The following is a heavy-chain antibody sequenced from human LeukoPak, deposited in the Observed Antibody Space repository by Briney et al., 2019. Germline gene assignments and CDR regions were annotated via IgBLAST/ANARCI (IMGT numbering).Heavy chain of an antibody. V-gene: IGHV1-2*02. D-gene: IGHD2-2*01. CDR2: INPNDGDT. CDR3: ARANFLYCSSSTCLFDY. Sequence: ASVKVSCKASGYTFTDYYMHWVRQAPGQVFEWMGWINPNDGDTNYAQKFQGRVTMTRDTSISTAHMGVSRLRSDDTAVYYCARANFLYCSSSTCLFDYWGQGTLVTVSS. CDR1: GYTFTDYY. J-gene: IGHJ4*02.